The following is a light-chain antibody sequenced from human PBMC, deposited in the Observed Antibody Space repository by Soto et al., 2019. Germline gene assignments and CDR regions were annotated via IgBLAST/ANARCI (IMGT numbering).Light chain of an antibody. V-gene: IGKV1-5*01. CDR3: QQYNYYRT. CDR1: QSISSW. Sequence: DIQMTQSPSTLSASVGDRVTITCRASQSISSWLAWFQQKPGKAPKLLIYDASTLESGVPSRFIGSGSGTEFTLTISSLQPDDFATYYCQQYNYYRTFGQGTKVDIK. CDR2: DAS. J-gene: IGKJ1*01.